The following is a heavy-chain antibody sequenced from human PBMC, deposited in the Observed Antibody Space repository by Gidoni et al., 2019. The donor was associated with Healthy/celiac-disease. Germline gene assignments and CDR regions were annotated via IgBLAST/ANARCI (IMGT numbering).Heavy chain of an antibody. J-gene: IGHJ4*02. CDR3: VKLIGIRAAEGDY. CDR1: GFTFSSYA. Sequence: EVQLVESGGGLVQPGGSLRLSCSASGFTFSSYAMHWVRQAPGKGLEYVSAISSNGGSTYYADSVKGRFTISRDNSKNTLYLQMSSLRAEDTAVYYCVKLIGIRAAEGDYWGQGTLVTVSS. CDR2: ISSNGGST. V-gene: IGHV3-64D*09. D-gene: IGHD1-20*01.